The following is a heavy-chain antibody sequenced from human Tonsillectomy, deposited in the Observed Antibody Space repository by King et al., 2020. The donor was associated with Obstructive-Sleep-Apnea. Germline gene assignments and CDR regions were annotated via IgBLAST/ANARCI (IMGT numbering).Heavy chain of an antibody. CDR1: GFTFSSYS. J-gene: IGHJ5*02. V-gene: IGHV3-21*01. CDR3: ARDLNDFWSGYPNWFDP. CDR2: ISSSSSYI. D-gene: IGHD3-3*01. Sequence: VQLVESGGGLVKPGGSLRLSCAASGFTFSSYSMNWVRQAPGKGLEGVSSISSSSSYIYYAVSVKGRFTISRDNAKNPLYLQMNSLRAEDTAVYYCARDLNDFWSGYPNWFDPWGQGTLVTVSS.